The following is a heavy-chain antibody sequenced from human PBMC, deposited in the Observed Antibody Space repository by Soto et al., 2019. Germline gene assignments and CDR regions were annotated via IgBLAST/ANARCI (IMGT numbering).Heavy chain of an antibody. V-gene: IGHV1-2*04. Sequence: GASVKVSCKASGYTFTGYYMHWVRQAPGQGLEWMGWINPNSGGTNYAQKFQGWVTMTRDTSISTAYMELSRLRSDDTAVYYCARDKGYDFWSGYFDYWGQGTLVTVSS. CDR3: ARDKGYDFWSGYFDY. CDR2: INPNSGGT. J-gene: IGHJ4*02. CDR1: GYTFTGYY. D-gene: IGHD3-3*01.